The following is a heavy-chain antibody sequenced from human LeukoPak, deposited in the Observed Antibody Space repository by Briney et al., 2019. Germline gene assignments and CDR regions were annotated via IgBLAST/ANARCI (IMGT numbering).Heavy chain of an antibody. CDR2: IYYTGST. CDR1: GGSVSRTDYY. J-gene: IGHJ4*02. D-gene: IGHD2-2*01. CDR3: ARHPGSHCSTATCYTGGVFDY. Sequence: KSSETLSLTCSVAGGSVSRTDYYWGWIRQPPGKGLEWIGSIYYTGSTFYNPSLKSRVTISADTSKNHLSLKLSSVTAADTAVYYCARHPGSHCSTATCYTGGVFDYWGQGTLVTVSS. V-gene: IGHV4-39*01.